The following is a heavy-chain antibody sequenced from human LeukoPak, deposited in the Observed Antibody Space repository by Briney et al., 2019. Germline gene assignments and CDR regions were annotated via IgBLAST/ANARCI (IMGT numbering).Heavy chain of an antibody. CDR1: GFIFSSHG. V-gene: IGHV3-23*01. CDR3: ANGHQGSGSSINQFFDY. Sequence: GGTLRLSCAASGFIFSSHGMNWVRQAPGKGLEWVSGISPSGDITYYADSVKGRFTISRDNSKNTLYLQMNSLRAEDTAVYYCANGHQGSGSSINQFFDYWGQGTLVTVSS. D-gene: IGHD3-10*01. CDR2: ISPSGDIT. J-gene: IGHJ4*02.